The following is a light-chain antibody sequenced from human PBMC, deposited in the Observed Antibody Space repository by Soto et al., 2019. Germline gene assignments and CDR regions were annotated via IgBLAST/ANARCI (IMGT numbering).Light chain of an antibody. CDR3: QQRSNRPLT. Sequence: LTQSPSSLSSSLGERATLSCRASQSIGTYFNWYQQKPGQAPRLLIYDTSSLDTGIPSRFSGSGSGTDFTLTISSLQPEDFAAYYCQQRSNRPLTFGGGTKVDNK. J-gene: IGKJ4*01. CDR1: QSIGTY. CDR2: DTS. V-gene: IGKV3-11*01.